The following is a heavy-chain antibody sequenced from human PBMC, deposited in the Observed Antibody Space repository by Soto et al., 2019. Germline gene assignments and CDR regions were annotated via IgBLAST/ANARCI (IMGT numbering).Heavy chain of an antibody. CDR3: AKSLYNDNGGPNDH. V-gene: IGHV3-23*01. CDR1: GFTFSSYD. CDR2: FSFYGRRDNT. Sequence: EVQLLESGGGLVQPGGSLRLSCVGSGFTFSSYDMTWVRKAPGKGLEWVSSFSFYGRRDNTYYADSVKGRFTISRDNSRNTVYLQMDNLRVEDTAVYYCAKSLYNDNGGPNDHWGQRTLVTVSS. D-gene: IGHD1-1*01. J-gene: IGHJ4*02.